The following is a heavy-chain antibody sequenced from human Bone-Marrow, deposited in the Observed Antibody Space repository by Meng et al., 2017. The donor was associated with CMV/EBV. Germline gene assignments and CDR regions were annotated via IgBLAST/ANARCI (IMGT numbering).Heavy chain of an antibody. J-gene: IGHJ3*02. CDR3: ARVPYDWGAFDI. CDR1: GFTFSSYW. CDR2: IDSDGSTT. D-gene: IGHD3-10*01. V-gene: IGHV3-74*01. Sequence: GGSLRLSCAASGFTFSSYWMHWVRQAPGKGLVWVSRIDSDGSTTNYADSAKGRFTISRDNAKNTLYLQMSSLRAEDTAVYYCARVPYDWGAFDIWGQGTMVTVSS.